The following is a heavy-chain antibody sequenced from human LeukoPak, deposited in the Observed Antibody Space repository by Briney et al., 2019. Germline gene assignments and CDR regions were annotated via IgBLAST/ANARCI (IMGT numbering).Heavy chain of an antibody. D-gene: IGHD3-10*01. CDR3: AKDSRDGSGSYLFDY. Sequence: PGGSLRLSCAASGFTFSSYVMSWVRQAPGKGLEWVSAISGSGGSTYYADSVKGRFTISRDNSKNTLYLQMNSLRAEDTAVYYCAKDSRDGSGSYLFDYWGQGTLVTVSS. CDR2: ISGSGGST. CDR1: GFTFSSYV. V-gene: IGHV3-23*01. J-gene: IGHJ4*02.